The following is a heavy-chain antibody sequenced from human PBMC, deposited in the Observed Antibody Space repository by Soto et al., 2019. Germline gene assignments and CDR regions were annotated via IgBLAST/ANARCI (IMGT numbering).Heavy chain of an antibody. V-gene: IGHV1-18*01. J-gene: IGHJ5*02. CDR1: GYTFSNYG. CDR3: ARALPVAKGGFDP. D-gene: IGHD2-2*01. Sequence: GASVKVSCKTSGYTFSNYGITWVRQAPGQPLEWLGWISLYSDGTNYAQKFQGRVSMTTDTSTTTAYMELRSLRSEDTAVYYCARALPVAKGGFDPWGQGTLVTVSS. CDR2: ISLYSDGT.